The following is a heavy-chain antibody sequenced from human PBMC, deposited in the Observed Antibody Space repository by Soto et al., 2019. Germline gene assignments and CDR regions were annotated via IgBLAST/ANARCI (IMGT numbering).Heavy chain of an antibody. Sequence: QVRLQESGPGLVKPSETLSLTCTVSGGSISRYYWSWIRQPPGKGLEWIGYLYNDGRTIYNPSLKSRVTISVDMSQNQFSLNLNYVTAADTAVYYCARDLWGYCGTDCYPLDVWGQGTTVTVSS. V-gene: IGHV4-59*01. CDR2: LYNDGRT. CDR1: GGSISRYY. D-gene: IGHD2-21*02. J-gene: IGHJ6*02. CDR3: ARDLWGYCGTDCYPLDV.